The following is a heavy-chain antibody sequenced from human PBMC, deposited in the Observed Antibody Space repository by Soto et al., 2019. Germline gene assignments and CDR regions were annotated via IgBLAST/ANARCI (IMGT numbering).Heavy chain of an antibody. V-gene: IGHV3-30*03. CDR3: ARVLGQGPFYYYYGMDV. CDR2: ISYDGSNK. CDR1: GFPFSSYG. D-gene: IGHD3-3*02. J-gene: IGHJ6*02. Sequence: GGSLRLSCATSGFPFSSYGMHWVRQAPGKGLEWVAVISYDGSNKYYADSVKGRFTISRDNSKNTLYLQMNSLRAEDTAVYYCARVLGQGPFYYYYGMDVWGQGTTVTVSS.